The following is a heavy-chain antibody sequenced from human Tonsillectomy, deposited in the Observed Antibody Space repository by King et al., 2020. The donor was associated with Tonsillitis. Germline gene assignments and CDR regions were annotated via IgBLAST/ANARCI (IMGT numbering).Heavy chain of an antibody. CDR3: ARDVLGHCSSTTCYTPLDY. D-gene: IGHD2-2*02. J-gene: IGHJ4*02. Sequence: VQLVESGGGVVQPGRSLRLSCAASGFAFSTYAMHWVRQAPGKGLEWVAVISYDGSNKYYADSVKGRFTISSDNSKNTLYVQMNSRRAEDTAVYYCARDVLGHCSSTTCYTPLDYWGQGTLVTVSS. V-gene: IGHV3-30-3*01. CDR1: GFAFSTYA. CDR2: ISYDGSNK.